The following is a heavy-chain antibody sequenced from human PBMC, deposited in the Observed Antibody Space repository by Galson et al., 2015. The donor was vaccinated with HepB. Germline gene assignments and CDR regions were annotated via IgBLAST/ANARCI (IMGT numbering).Heavy chain of an antibody. D-gene: IGHD6-19*01. CDR2: TYYRSKWYN. CDR1: GDSVSSNSAA. V-gene: IGHV6-1*01. J-gene: IGHJ4*02. CDR3: ARGGNIAVAGNYFDY. Sequence: CAIPGDSVSSNSAAWNWIRQSPSRGLEWLGRTYYRSKWYNDYAVSVKSRITINPDTSKNQFSLQLNSVTPEDTAVYYCARGGNIAVAGNYFDYWGQGTLVTVSS.